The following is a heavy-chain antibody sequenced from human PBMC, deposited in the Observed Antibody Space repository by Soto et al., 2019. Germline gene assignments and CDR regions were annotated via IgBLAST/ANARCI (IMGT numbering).Heavy chain of an antibody. V-gene: IGHV3-30-3*01. Sequence: QVQLVESGGGVVQPGRSLRLSCAASGFTFSSYAMHWVRQAPGKGLEWVAVISYDGSNKYYADSVKGRFTISRDNSKNTLYLQMNSRRAEDTAVYYCARVRGWGSTLYWYFDLWGRGTLVTVSS. J-gene: IGHJ2*01. CDR2: ISYDGSNK. CDR3: ARVRGWGSTLYWYFDL. D-gene: IGHD3-16*01. CDR1: GFTFSSYA.